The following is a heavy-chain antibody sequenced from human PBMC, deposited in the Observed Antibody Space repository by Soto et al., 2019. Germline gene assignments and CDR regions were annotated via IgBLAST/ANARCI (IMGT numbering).Heavy chain of an antibody. J-gene: IGHJ4*02. D-gene: IGHD3-3*01. CDR3: AKDHRQIFGVVIRRGGVDY. Sequence: EVQLLESGGGLVQPGGSLRLSCAASGFTFSSYAMSWVRQAPGKGLEWVSAISGSGGSTYYADSVKGRFTISRDNSKNTLHLQMNSLRAEDTAVYYCAKDHRQIFGVVIRRGGVDYWGQGTLVTVSS. CDR2: ISGSGGST. CDR1: GFTFSSYA. V-gene: IGHV3-23*01.